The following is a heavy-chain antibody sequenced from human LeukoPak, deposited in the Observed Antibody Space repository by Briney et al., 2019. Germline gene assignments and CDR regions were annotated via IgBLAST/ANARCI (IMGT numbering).Heavy chain of an antibody. J-gene: IGHJ4*02. V-gene: IGHV3-7*01. CDR3: ARESLETTGFGSSSWYGELYYFDY. D-gene: IGHD6-13*01. CDR2: IKQDGSEK. CDR1: GFTFSSYW. Sequence: GGSLRLSCAASGFTFSSYWVSWVRQAPGKGLEWVANIKQDGSEKYYVDSVKGRFTISRDNAKNSLYLQMNSLRAEDTAVYYYARESLETTGFGSSSWYGELYYFDYWGQGTLVTVSS.